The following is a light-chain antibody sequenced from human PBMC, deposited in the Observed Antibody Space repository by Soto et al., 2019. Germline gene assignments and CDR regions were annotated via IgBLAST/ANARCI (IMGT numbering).Light chain of an antibody. CDR2: GAS. V-gene: IGKV3-20*01. Sequence: EVVLTQSPGTLSLSPGERATLSCRASQSVGSTYLAWYQQKPGQAPRLVIYGASNRATGIPDRFSGSGSGTDFTLTISRLEPEDFAVYYCQQYGSSGTFGQGTKVDIK. CDR3: QQYGSSGT. CDR1: QSVGSTY. J-gene: IGKJ1*01.